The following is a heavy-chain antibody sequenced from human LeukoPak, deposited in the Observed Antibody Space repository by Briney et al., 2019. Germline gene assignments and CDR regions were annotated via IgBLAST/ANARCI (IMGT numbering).Heavy chain of an antibody. CDR3: ARDQDPFFSTSCYRY. CDR1: GFTFSSYS. D-gene: IGHD2-2*01. V-gene: IGHV3-21*01. CDR2: ISSSSSYI. Sequence: PGGSLRLSCAASGFTFSSYSMNWVRQAPGKGLEWVSSISSSSSYIYYADSVKGRFTISRDNAKNSLYLQMNSLRAEDTAVYYCARDQDPFFSTSCYRYWGQGTLVTVSS. J-gene: IGHJ4*02.